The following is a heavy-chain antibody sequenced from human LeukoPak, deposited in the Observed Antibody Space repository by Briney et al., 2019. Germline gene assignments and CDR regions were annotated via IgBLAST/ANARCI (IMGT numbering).Heavy chain of an antibody. CDR3: ARVRSPLPYYYYMDV. Sequence: SVKVSCKASGGTFSSYAISWVRQAPGQGLEWMGGIIPIFGTANYAQKFQGRVTITADESTSTAYMELSSLRSEDTAVYCCARVRSPLPYYYYMDVWGKGTTVTVSS. CDR1: GGTFSSYA. V-gene: IGHV1-69*13. D-gene: IGHD3-3*01. J-gene: IGHJ6*03. CDR2: IIPIFGTA.